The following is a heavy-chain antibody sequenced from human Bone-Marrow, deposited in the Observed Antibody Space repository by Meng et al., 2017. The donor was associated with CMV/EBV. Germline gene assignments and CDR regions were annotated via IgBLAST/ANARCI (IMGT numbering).Heavy chain of an antibody. J-gene: IGHJ3*02. CDR1: GFTFSSYA. CDR2: ISYDGSNK. V-gene: IGHV3-30-3*01. CDR3: ARVDCSSTSCSDDAFYI. D-gene: IGHD2-2*01. Sequence: GGSLRLSCAASGFTFSSYAMHWVRQAPGKGLEWVAVISYDGSNKYYADSVKGRFTISRDNSKNTLYLQMNSLRAEDTAVYYCARVDCSSTSCSDDAFYIWGQGTMVTVSS.